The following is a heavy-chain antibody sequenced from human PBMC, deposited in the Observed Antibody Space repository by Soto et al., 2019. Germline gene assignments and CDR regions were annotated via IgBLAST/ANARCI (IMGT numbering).Heavy chain of an antibody. Sequence: QVQLVESGGGLVKPGGSLRLSCAASGFTFSDYYMSWIRQAPGKGLEWVSYISSSGSTIYYADSVKGRLTISRGNAKNSVYLQMNGLRAEDTAVYYCASASTTVVTRGYLGYWGQGTLVTVSS. CDR2: ISSSGSTI. CDR3: ASASTTVVTRGYLGY. CDR1: GFTFSDYY. J-gene: IGHJ4*02. V-gene: IGHV3-11*01. D-gene: IGHD4-17*01.